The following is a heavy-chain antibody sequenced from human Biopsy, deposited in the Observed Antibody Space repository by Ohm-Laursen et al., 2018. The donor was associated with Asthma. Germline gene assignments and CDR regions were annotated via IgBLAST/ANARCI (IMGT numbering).Heavy chain of an antibody. CDR2: IPHGGAT. Sequence: GTLSLTCVSRGSFRGYVWTWIRQPPGTGLEWIGEIPHGGATTFNPSLKRRVTISIDPSKSQLLLRLTSMTAADTAVYYCARGPELDVWGQGTTVTVSS. CDR3: ARGPELDV. J-gene: IGHJ6*02. V-gene: IGHV4-34*01. CDR1: RGSFRGYV.